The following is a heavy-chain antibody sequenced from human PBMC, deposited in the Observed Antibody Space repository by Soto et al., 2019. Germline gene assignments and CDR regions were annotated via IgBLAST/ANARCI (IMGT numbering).Heavy chain of an antibody. J-gene: IGHJ5*02. D-gene: IGHD6-13*01. Sequence: ASVKVSCKASGYAFINFDISWVRQAAGQGLEWLGWMNPGSGKTGYASKFQGRVAMTRDASTGTSHLELSSLTSDDTAVYYCARMASAGTLNWFDPWGQGTLVTVSS. CDR1: GYAFINFD. V-gene: IGHV1-8*02. CDR2: MNPGSGKT. CDR3: ARMASAGTLNWFDP.